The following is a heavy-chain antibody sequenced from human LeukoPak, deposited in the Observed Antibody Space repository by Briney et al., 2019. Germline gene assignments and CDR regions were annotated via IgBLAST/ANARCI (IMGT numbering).Heavy chain of an antibody. J-gene: IGHJ5*02. CDR2: INWNGGST. Sequence: GESLRLSCAASGFTFDDYGMSWVRQAPGKGLEWVSGINWNGGSTGHADSVKGRFTISRDNAKNSLYLQMNSLRAEDTALYYCASHSSSWYGWFDPWGQGTLVTVSS. CDR3: ASHSSSWYGWFDP. V-gene: IGHV3-20*04. D-gene: IGHD6-13*01. CDR1: GFTFDDYG.